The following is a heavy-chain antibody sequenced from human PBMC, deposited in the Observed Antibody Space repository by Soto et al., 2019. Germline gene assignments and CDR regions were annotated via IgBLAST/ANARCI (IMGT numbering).Heavy chain of an antibody. CDR1: GLTFSRYT. J-gene: IGHJ3*02. CDR3: ATLDSALYCRGCSCPCDPSYI. Sequence: RGALRLSSAASGLTFSRYTIILVRQAPGKGRERGSAISGSGGSTYYADSVEGRFTMSRDNSKNTLYLQMNSLRAEDTAVYDGATLDSALYCRGCSCPCDPSYIWSQGTMVIVSS. CDR2: ISGSGGST. V-gene: IGHV3-23*01. D-gene: IGHD2-15*01.